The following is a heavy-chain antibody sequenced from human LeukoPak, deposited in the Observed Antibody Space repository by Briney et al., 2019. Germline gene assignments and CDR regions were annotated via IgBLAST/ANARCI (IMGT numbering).Heavy chain of an antibody. CDR1: GFTFQNYA. V-gene: IGHV3-23*01. D-gene: IGHD3-22*01. CDR3: ARLPTFYYDSSHYHYDY. J-gene: IGHJ4*02. CDR2: ISGSGPST. Sequence: GGSLRLSCAASGFTFQNYAMSWVRQAPGKGLEWASSISGSGPSTDYADSVKGRFAISRDKSKNTLYLQMNSLRAEDTAVYYCARLPTFYYDSSHYHYDYWGQGTLVTVSS.